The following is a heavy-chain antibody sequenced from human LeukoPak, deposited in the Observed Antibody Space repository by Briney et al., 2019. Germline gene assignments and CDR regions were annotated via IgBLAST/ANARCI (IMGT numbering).Heavy chain of an antibody. Sequence: ASVKVSCKASGYTFTSYDINWVRQATGQGLEWMGWMNPNSGNTGYAQKFQGRVTMTRNTSISTAYMELSSLRSEDTAVYYCATNNQNSYGWMALRSYYMDVWGKGTTVTVSS. J-gene: IGHJ6*03. CDR3: ATNNQNSYGWMALRSYYMDV. CDR2: MNPNSGNT. D-gene: IGHD5-18*01. V-gene: IGHV1-8*01. CDR1: GYTFTSYD.